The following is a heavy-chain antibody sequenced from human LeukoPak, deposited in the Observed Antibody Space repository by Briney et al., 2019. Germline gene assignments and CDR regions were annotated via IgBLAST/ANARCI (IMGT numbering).Heavy chain of an antibody. CDR3: ARAPGTYSSSWTPDY. J-gene: IGHJ4*02. V-gene: IGHV1-18*01. Sequence: GASVKVSCKASGYTFTSYGISWVRQAPGQGLEWMGWISAYNGNTNYAQKLQGRVTMTTDTSTSTAYMELRSLRSDDTAVYYCARAPGTYSSSWTPDYWGQGTLVTVSS. CDR2: ISAYNGNT. D-gene: IGHD6-13*01. CDR1: GYTFTSYG.